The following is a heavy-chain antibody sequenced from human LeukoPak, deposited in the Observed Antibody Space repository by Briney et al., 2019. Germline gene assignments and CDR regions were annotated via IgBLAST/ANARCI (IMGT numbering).Heavy chain of an antibody. V-gene: IGHV4-34*01. CDR3: ARAGDCSGGSCYLGDAFDI. D-gene: IGHD2-15*01. Sequence: SETLSLTCTVSGGSISSYYWSWIRQPPGKGLEWIEEINYSGSTNYNPSLKSRVTISVDTSKNQFSLKLSSVTAADTAVYYCARAGDCSGGSCYLGDAFDIWGQGTMVTVSS. CDR1: GGSISSYY. CDR2: INYSGST. J-gene: IGHJ3*02.